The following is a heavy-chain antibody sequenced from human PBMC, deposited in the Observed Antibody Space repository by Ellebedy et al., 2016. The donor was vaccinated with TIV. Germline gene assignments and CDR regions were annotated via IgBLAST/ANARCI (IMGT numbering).Heavy chain of an antibody. V-gene: IGHV1-2*04. CDR1: GYTFTGYY. CDR3: ARDFAQEWPQKLGGNYYYYYGMDV. Sequence: ASVKVSCXASGYTFTGYYMHWVRQAPGQGLEWMGWINPNSGGTNYAQKFQGWVTMTRDTSISTAYMELSRLRSDDTAVYYCARDFAQEWPQKLGGNYYYYYGMDVWGQGTTVTVSS. D-gene: IGHD6-6*01. J-gene: IGHJ6*02. CDR2: INPNSGGT.